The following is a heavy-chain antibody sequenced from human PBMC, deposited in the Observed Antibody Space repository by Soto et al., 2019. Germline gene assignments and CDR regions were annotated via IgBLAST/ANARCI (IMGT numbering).Heavy chain of an antibody. CDR1: GFTFSSYA. CDR2: ISGSGGST. J-gene: IGHJ4*02. V-gene: IGHV3-23*01. D-gene: IGHD3-3*01. CDR3: AKASPIFGVVIIPPRYFDY. Sequence: PGGSLRLSCAASGFTFSSYAMSWVRQAPGKGLEWVSAISGSGGSTYYADSVKGRFTISRDNSKNTLYLQMNSLRAEDTAVYYCAKASPIFGVVIIPPRYFDYWGQGTLVTVSS.